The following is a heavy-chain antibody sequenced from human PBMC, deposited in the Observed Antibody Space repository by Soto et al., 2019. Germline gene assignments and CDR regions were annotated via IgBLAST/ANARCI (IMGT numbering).Heavy chain of an antibody. Sequence: GGSLRLSCAASGFTFSSYGMHWVRQAPGKGLEWVAVISYDGSNKYYADSVKGRFTISRDNSKNTLYLQMNSLRDEDTVVYYCAKSHLVRDYYYYGMDVWGQGTTVTVSS. CDR2: ISYDGSNK. D-gene: IGHD2-21*01. V-gene: IGHV3-30*18. CDR3: AKSHLVRDYYYYGMDV. CDR1: GFTFSSYG. J-gene: IGHJ6*02.